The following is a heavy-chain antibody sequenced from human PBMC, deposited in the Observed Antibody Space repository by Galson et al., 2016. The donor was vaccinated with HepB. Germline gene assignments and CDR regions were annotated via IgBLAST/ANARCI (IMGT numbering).Heavy chain of an antibody. CDR1: GFTFSDYY. CDR3: ARDHRAWDIVIPDWFDP. V-gene: IGHV3-11*01. Sequence: SLRLSCAASGFTFSDYYMSWIRQAPEKGLEWVSYISSSGSTIYYADSVKGRFTISRDNAKNSLYLQMNSLRAADTAVYYCARDHRAWDIVIPDWFDPWGHGTLFTVSS. J-gene: IGHJ5*02. CDR2: ISSSGSTI. D-gene: IGHD2-15*01.